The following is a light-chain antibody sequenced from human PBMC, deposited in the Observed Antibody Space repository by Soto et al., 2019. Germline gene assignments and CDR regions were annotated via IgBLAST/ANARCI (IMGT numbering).Light chain of an antibody. J-gene: IGKJ3*01. CDR2: DAS. CDR3: QQRSNWPRT. CDR1: QSVSSY. V-gene: IGKV3-11*01. Sequence: EIVLTQSPATLSLSPGERATLSCRASQSVSSYLAWYQQKPGQAPRLLIYDASNRATGIPARFSGSGSGTDFTLTISSLEPEDSEVYYCQQRSNWPRTFGPGTKVDIK.